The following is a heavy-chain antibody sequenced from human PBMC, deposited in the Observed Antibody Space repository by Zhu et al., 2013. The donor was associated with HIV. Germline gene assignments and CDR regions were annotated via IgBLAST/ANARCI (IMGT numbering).Heavy chain of an antibody. Sequence: QVQLVQSGAEVKKPGSSVKVSCKASGGTFSSYAISWVRQAPGQGLEWMGGIIPIFGTANYAQKFQGRVTITADESTSTAYMELSSLRSEDTAVYYCARDLRLLWFGELEGVGLDYWGRGNPWSPSPQ. D-gene: IGHD3-10*01. J-gene: IGHJ4*02. CDR1: GGTFSSYA. CDR2: IIPIFGTA. CDR3: ARDLRLLWFGELEGVGLDY. V-gene: IGHV1-69*01.